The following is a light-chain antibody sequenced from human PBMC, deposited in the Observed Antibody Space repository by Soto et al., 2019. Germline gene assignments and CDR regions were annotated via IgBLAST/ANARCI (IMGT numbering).Light chain of an antibody. CDR2: GAS. Sequence: EIVMTQSPATLSVSPGERATLSCWASQSVSTNLAWYQQKPGQAPRLLIYGASTRATGVPARFSGSGSGTEFTLTIRRLQSEDFAVYYCQQYNSWPLTFGGGTKVEIK. J-gene: IGKJ4*01. CDR3: QQYNSWPLT. CDR1: QSVSTN. V-gene: IGKV3-15*01.